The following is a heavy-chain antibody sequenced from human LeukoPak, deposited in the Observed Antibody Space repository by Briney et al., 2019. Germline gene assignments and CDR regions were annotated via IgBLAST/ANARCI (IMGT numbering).Heavy chain of an antibody. CDR3: ARDYYDSSGYPFDY. CDR1: GYTFTSYG. V-gene: IGHV1-18*01. J-gene: IGHJ4*02. D-gene: IGHD3-22*01. Sequence: ASVKVSCKASGYTFTSYGISWVRQASGQGLEYMIWISDYNGNTNYAQKLQGRVTMTTDTSTSTAYMELRSLRSDDTAVYYCARDYYDSSGYPFDYWGQGTLVTVSS. CDR2: ISDYNGNT.